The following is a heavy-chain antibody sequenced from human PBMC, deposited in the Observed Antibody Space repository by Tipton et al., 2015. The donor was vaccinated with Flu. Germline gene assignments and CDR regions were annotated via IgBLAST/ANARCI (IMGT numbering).Heavy chain of an antibody. CDR2: IYSSGNT. CDR1: GDSISSVEFY. V-gene: IGHV4-31*03. Sequence: TLSLTCTVSGDSISSVEFYWSWLRQHPGKGLEWIGHIYSSGNTFYNSSLKSRVTISVDTSKNQFSLRLRPVTAADTAVYYCARDRGFSNWFDPWGQGTLVTVSS. J-gene: IGHJ5*02. D-gene: IGHD3-10*01. CDR3: ARDRGFSNWFDP.